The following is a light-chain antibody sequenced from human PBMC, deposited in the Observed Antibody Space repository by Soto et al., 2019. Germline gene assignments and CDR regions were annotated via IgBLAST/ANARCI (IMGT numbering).Light chain of an antibody. J-gene: IGKJ5*01. V-gene: IGKV3-20*01. CDR1: QSVINNY. CDR3: HHDGYVRDS. CDR2: GAS. Sequence: EMVLTQSPGTLSLSPGERITLSCRASQSVINNYLTWYQQKVGQVPRLLIYGASNRATGIPDRFSGSASWTDFTLTITTLEPEDFAVYYCHHDGYVRDSFGQGTRLEIK.